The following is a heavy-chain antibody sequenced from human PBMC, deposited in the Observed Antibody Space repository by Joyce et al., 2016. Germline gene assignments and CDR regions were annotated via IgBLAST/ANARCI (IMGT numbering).Heavy chain of an antibody. D-gene: IGHD6-13*01. CDR1: GESISTNHW. CDR2: VYHDGRA. J-gene: IGHJ4*02. Sequence: QVQLQQSGPRLVKPSGTLTLTCAVSGESISTNHWWTWVRQPPGRGLEGIGEVYHDGRANYKPSLEGRVSISVDKSKKHCALQVTSVAAADTAVYYWARGRGHTNSWFPFDSWGQGALVSVSS. CDR3: ARGRGHTNSWFPFDS. V-gene: IGHV4-4*02.